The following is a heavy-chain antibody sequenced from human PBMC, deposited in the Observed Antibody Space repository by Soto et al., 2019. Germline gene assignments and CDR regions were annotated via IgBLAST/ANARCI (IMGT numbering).Heavy chain of an antibody. D-gene: IGHD1-26*01. Sequence: QMQLVQSGPEVKKPGTSVKVSCNASGFTFTSSAVQWVRQARGQRLEGIGWIVVGSGNTNYAQKFQERVTITRDMSTSTAYMELRSLRSEETAVYYCAADIVGSTPGSYYYYYGMDVWGQGTTVTVSS. V-gene: IGHV1-58*01. CDR3: AADIVGSTPGSYYYYYGMDV. CDR2: IVVGSGNT. J-gene: IGHJ6*02. CDR1: GFTFTSSA.